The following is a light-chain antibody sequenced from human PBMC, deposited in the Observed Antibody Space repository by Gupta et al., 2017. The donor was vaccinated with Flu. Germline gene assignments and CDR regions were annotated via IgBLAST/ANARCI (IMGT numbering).Light chain of an antibody. CDR3: AAWDDSLDDYV. V-gene: IGLV1-44*01. CDR2: SND. Sequence: QSVLTQPPSASGTPGQRATISCSGSSSNIGTNTVNWYQQLPGTAPKLLIHSNDQRPSGVPDRFSGSNSGTSASLAIRGLQSEDEADYYCAAWDDSLDDYVLGTGTKVTVL. J-gene: IGLJ1*01. CDR1: SSNIGTNT.